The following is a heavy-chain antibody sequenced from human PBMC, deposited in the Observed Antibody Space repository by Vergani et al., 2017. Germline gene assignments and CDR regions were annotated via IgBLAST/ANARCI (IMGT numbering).Heavy chain of an antibody. V-gene: IGHV3-11*01. CDR2: ISNSGNTI. D-gene: IGHD5-24*01. J-gene: IGHJ3*02. Sequence: QVQLVESGGGLVKPGGSLTLSCAASGFSFSDHCMTWIRRAPGKGLEWVSYISNSGNTIEYADSVKGRLYISRDHAKSSLFLQMDSLRAEDTAVYYCARDHRDYNNYPGTFDIWGQGSMDTVSS. CDR3: ARDHRDYNNYPGTFDI. CDR1: GFSFSDHC.